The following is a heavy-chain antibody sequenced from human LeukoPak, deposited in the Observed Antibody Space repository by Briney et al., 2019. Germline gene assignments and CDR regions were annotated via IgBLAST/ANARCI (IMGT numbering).Heavy chain of an antibody. CDR3: ARHWVAGGWYPAYYYYYGMDV. Sequence: SETLSLTCAVCGRSFSGYYWTWIRQTPAKGLEWSGEMNPSGSTSYNPSLKSRVTISVDTSKHQFSLKLSSVTAADAAVYYCARHWVAGGWYPAYYYYYGMDVWGQGTTVTVSS. CDR1: GRSFSGYY. CDR2: MNPSGST. J-gene: IGHJ6*02. V-gene: IGHV4-34*01. D-gene: IGHD6-19*01.